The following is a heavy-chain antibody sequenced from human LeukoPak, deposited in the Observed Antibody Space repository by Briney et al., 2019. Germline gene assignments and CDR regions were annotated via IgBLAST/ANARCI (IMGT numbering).Heavy chain of an antibody. J-gene: IGHJ6*02. D-gene: IGHD5-12*01. V-gene: IGHV4-34*01. CDR1: GGSFNGYY. Sequence: SETLSLTCAVFGGSFNGYYWSWIRQAPGKGLEWIGDVSHSGGTNYSPSLRSRVTISVDTSKNQFYLNLTSVTAADTGLYFCARRRFSIYWPAWGQGTTVIVSS. CDR3: ARRRFSIYWPA. CDR2: VSHSGGT.